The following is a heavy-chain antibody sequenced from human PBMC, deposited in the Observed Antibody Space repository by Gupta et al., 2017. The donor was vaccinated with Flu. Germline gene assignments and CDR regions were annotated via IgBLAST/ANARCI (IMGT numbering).Heavy chain of an antibody. Sequence: AISGSGGSTYYADSVKGRFTISRDNSKNTLYLQMNSLRAEDTAVYYCAKHGGSVESCYSGNWGCALLNFDYWGQGTLVTVSS. J-gene: IGHJ4*02. CDR2: ISGSGGST. D-gene: IGHD2-15*01. V-gene: IGHV3-23*01. CDR3: AKHGGSVESCYSGNWGCALLNFDY.